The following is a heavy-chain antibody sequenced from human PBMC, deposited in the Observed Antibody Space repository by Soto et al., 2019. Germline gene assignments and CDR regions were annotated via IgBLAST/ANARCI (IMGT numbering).Heavy chain of an antibody. CDR3: ARASRFGELFLFY. Sequence: GGSLRLSCAASGFAFETYAMPWVRQTAGKGPEWVSNIEQDGSETDYVDSVKGRFTISRDNAKNSLYLQMNSLRAEDTAVYYCARASRFGELFLFYWGQGTLVTVSS. J-gene: IGHJ4*02. CDR1: GFAFETYA. V-gene: IGHV3-7*03. CDR2: IEQDGSET. D-gene: IGHD3-10*01.